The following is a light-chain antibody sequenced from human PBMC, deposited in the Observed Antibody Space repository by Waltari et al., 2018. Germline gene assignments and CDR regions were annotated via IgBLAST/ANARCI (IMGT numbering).Light chain of an antibody. V-gene: IGLV2-14*03. CDR2: DVN. Sequence: QSVLSQPASLSGSPGQSITISCSGTSRDVGGYAYVSWYLQHPGQVPRLILYDVNNQPSGISSRFSGSKFGNLASLTISDLQPDDEADYYCASYVVGGARVFGGGTKLTVL. J-gene: IGLJ3*02. CDR1: SRDVGGYAY. CDR3: ASYVVGGARV.